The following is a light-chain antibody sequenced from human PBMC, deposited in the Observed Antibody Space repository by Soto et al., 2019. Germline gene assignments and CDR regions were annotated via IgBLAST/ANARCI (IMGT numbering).Light chain of an antibody. J-gene: IGKJ5*01. CDR1: QSMSNN. CDR3: QQYHNWPPFT. CDR2: GAS. Sequence: EIVLTQSPATLSLSPGERATLSCRASQSMSNNLAWYQQKPGQAPRLLIYGASTRDTGIPDRFSGSGSGTEFTLTISSLQSEDFAIYYCQQYHNWPPFTFG. V-gene: IGKV3-15*01.